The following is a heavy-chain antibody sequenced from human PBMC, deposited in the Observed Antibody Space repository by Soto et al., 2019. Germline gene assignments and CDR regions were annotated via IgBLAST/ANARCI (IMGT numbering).Heavy chain of an antibody. CDR1: SGSISSGPYY. CDR3: ARARGGYSGYDYFDY. J-gene: IGHJ4*02. CDR2: IFYSGST. V-gene: IGHV4-31*03. Sequence: QVQLQESGPGLVKPSQTLSLTCTVSSGSISSGPYYWSWIRQHPGKGLGWIGYIFYSGSTSYNPSLKSRLTISVDTSKNQFSLKLSSVTAADTAVYYCARARGGYSGYDYFDYWGQGTLVTVSS. D-gene: IGHD5-12*01.